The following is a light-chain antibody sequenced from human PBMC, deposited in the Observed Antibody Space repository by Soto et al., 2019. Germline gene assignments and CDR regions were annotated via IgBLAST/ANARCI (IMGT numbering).Light chain of an antibody. CDR1: QSCSSY. J-gene: IGKJ1*01. CDR3: QQTYSSPQWP. Sequence: DIQMTQSPFSLSASVGDRVTITCRASQSCSSYLNWYQQKPGKPPKLLIYAAVSLQSVIPSRFSAYGSGTDFTLTISSLQPEDFATYYCQQTYSSPQWPFGQGTKVDI. CDR2: AAV. V-gene: IGKV1-39*01.